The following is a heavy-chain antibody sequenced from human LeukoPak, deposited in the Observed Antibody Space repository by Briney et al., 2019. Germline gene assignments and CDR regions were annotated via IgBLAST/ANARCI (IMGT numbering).Heavy chain of an antibody. CDR2: ISYDGSNK. CDR3: AKDPRSYWFYFDY. V-gene: IGHV3-30*18. Sequence: GGSLRLSCAASGFTFSDFSMNWARQAPGKGLEWVAVISYDGSNKYYADSVKGRFTISRDNSKNTLYLQMNSLRAEDTAVYYCAKDPRSYWFYFDYWGQGTLVTVSS. D-gene: IGHD2-8*02. J-gene: IGHJ4*02. CDR1: GFTFSDFS.